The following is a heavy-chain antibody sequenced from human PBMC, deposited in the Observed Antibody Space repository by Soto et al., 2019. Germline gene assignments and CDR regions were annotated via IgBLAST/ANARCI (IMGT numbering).Heavy chain of an antibody. V-gene: IGHV3-74*01. D-gene: IGHD2-21*02. Sequence: AGGSLRLSCAASGFTFSSYWMHWVRQAPGKGLVWVSRINSDGSSTSYADSVKGRFTISRANAKNTLYLQMNSLRAEDTAVYYCARSGRDLEYYYYFYGMDVWGQGNTVTVSS. CDR3: ARSGRDLEYYYYFYGMDV. CDR2: INSDGSST. J-gene: IGHJ6*02. CDR1: GFTFSSYW.